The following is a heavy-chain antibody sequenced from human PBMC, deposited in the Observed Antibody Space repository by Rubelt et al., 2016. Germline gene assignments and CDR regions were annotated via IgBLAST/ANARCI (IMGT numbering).Heavy chain of an antibody. J-gene: IGHJ4*02. D-gene: IGHD4/OR15-4a*01. Sequence: EVQLVESGGGLIQSGGSLRLSCAASGFTVSTNYMSWVRQAPGKGLDWVSVIYTGGSTYYADSVKGRFTISRDNSENTWSLQMNSPRAEDTAVYYCARGLTTKYYFDYWGQGTLVTVSA. CDR3: ARGLTTKYYFDY. V-gene: IGHV3-53*01. CDR1: GFTVSTNY. CDR2: IYTGGST.